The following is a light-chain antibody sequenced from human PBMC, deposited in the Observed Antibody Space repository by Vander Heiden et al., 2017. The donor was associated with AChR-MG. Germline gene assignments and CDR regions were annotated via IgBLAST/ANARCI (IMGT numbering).Light chain of an antibody. V-gene: IGKV2-30*02. J-gene: IGKJ1*01. CDR2: RVS. CDR3: MQGTHWPRT. Sequence: DVVMTQSPLSLPVTLGQPASISCRSSQGLGHSDGNTYLNWFQQRPGQSPRRLIYRVSNRDSGVPDRFSGSGSGTDFTLRISRVEAEDVGVYYCMQGTHWPRTFGQGTKVEIK. CDR1: QGLGHSDGNTY.